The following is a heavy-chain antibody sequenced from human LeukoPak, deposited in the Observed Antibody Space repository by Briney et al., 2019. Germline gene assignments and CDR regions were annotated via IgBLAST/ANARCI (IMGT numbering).Heavy chain of an antibody. J-gene: IGHJ4*02. Sequence: SVKVSCKASGGTFSSYAISWVRQAPGQGLEWMGGIIPIFGTANYAQKFQGRVTITADESASTAYMELSSLRSEDTAVYYCARGGPGIAVAGSEYGYYFDYWGQGTLVTVSS. V-gene: IGHV1-69*13. CDR2: IIPIFGTA. D-gene: IGHD6-19*01. CDR1: GGTFSSYA. CDR3: ARGGPGIAVAGSEYGYYFDY.